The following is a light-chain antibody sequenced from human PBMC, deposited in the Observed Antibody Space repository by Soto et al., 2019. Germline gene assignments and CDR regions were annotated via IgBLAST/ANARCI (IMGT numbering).Light chain of an antibody. CDR1: QSVSSS. CDR2: DAS. V-gene: IGKV3-11*01. Sequence: EIVLTQSPATLSLSPGERATLSCRASQSVSSSLAWYQQKPGQTPRLLIYDASNRATGIPARFSGSGSGTDFTRTISSLEPEDFAVYYCQQRTNWPITFGQGTRLGIK. J-gene: IGKJ5*01. CDR3: QQRTNWPIT.